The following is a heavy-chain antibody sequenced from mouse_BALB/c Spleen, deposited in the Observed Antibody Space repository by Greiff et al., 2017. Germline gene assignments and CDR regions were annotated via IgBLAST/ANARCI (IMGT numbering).Heavy chain of an antibody. CDR1: GFNFKDTY. V-gene: IGHV14-3*02. J-gene: IGHJ3*01. CDR2: IDPANGNT. D-gene: IGHD1-1*01. CDR3: ARGDYGSSYSAWFAD. Sequence: VQLQQSGAELVKPGASVKLSCTASGFNFKDTYMHWVKQRPEQGLEWIGRIDPANGNTKYDPKFQGKATITADTSSNTAYLQLSSLTSEDTAVYYCARGDYGSSYSAWFADWGQGTLVTVSA.